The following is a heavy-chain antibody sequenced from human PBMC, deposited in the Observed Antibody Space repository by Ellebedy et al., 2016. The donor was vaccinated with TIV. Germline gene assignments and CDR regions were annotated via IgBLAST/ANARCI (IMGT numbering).Heavy chain of an antibody. CDR1: GFTFTDYY. CDR3: ARYISEYTSSWFNWFDP. V-gene: IGHV1-2*02. Sequence: AASVKVSCKPSGFTFTDYYVHWVRQAPGQGLEWMGWINPNSGGTIYAQKFQGRVTMTRDTSISTAYMELSRLKSDDTAVYYCARYISEYTSSWFNWFDPWGQGTLVTVSS. D-gene: IGHD6-13*01. CDR2: INPNSGGT. J-gene: IGHJ5*02.